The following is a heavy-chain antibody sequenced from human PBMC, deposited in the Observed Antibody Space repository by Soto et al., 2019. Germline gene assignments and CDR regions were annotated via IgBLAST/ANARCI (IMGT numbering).Heavy chain of an antibody. Sequence: QVQLVESGGGVVQPGRSLRLSCAASGFTFSSYGMHWVRQAPGKGLEWVAVISYDGSNKYYADSVKGRFTISRDNSKNTLYLQMNSLRAEDTAVYYCAKGSMYSSSWYQLDYWGQGTLVTVSS. CDR1: GFTFSSYG. CDR2: ISYDGSNK. CDR3: AKGSMYSSSWYQLDY. D-gene: IGHD6-13*01. J-gene: IGHJ4*02. V-gene: IGHV3-30*18.